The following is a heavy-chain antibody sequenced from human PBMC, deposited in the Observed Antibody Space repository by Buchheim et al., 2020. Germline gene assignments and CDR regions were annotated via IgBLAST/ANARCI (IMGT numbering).Heavy chain of an antibody. CDR3: AKDMDHLYGDLIY. CDR1: GFTFSSYA. CDR2: ISGSADST. J-gene: IGHJ4*02. V-gene: IGHV3-23*01. D-gene: IGHD4-17*01. Sequence: EVQLLESGGGSVQPGGSLRLSCAASGFTFSSYAMSWVRQAPGKGLEWVSGISGSADSTYYADSVKGRFTISRDNSKNTLSLQMNSLRAEDTAVCYCAKDMDHLYGDLIYWGQGTL.